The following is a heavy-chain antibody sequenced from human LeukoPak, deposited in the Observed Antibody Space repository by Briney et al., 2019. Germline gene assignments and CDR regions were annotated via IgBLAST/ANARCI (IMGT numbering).Heavy chain of an antibody. CDR1: GYIFTSND. D-gene: IGHD2-21*01. V-gene: IGHV1-8*01. CDR3: TRGATQGLINWFDP. Sequence: SVTVSYKASGYIFTSNDINWVRQAAGQGLEWMGWMNSDTSYTGYALKFNDRITLTRNTSIITAYMELSSLTSEDTAVYYCTRGATQGLINWFDPWGQGTLVTVSS. J-gene: IGHJ5*02. CDR2: MNSDTSYT.